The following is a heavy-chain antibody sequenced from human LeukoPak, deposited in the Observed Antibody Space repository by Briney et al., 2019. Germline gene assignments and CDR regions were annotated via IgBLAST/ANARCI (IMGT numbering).Heavy chain of an antibody. CDR1: GGSISSGGYY. D-gene: IGHD3-22*01. V-gene: IGHV4-31*03. CDR2: IYYSGST. J-gene: IGHJ4*02. Sequence: SETLSLTCTVSGGSISSGGYYWSWIRQHPGKGLEWLGYIYYSGSTYYNPSLKSRVTISVDTSKNQFSLKLSSVTAADTAVYYCARGYYDSSGYYVGFAPVSLDYWGQGTLVTVSS. CDR3: ARGYYDSSGYYVGFAPVSLDY.